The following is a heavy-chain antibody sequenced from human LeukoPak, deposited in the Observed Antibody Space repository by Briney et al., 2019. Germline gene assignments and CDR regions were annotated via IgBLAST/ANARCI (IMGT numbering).Heavy chain of an antibody. CDR1: GFTFSSYG. V-gene: IGHV3-33*06. CDR3: VKESGFMVAPNSAFDI. D-gene: IGHD4/OR15-4a*01. Sequence: PGGSLRLSCAASGFTFSSYGFHWVRQAPGKGLEWVALIWYDGSKKYYAEPVKGRFTISRDDSKNTLYLQMNSLRAEDTAVYYCVKESGFMVAPNSAFDIWGQGTMVTVSS. CDR2: IWYDGSKK. J-gene: IGHJ3*02.